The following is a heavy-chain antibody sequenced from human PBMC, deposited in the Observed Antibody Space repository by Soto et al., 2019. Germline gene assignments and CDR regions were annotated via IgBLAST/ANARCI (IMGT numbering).Heavy chain of an antibody. CDR3: ARESSSGRRDRIDY. Sequence: SLRLSCVASGFTFSNHGMHWVRQAPGKGLEWVTVIWYDGTNRFYADSVKGRFTISRDISENTVYLQMDSLRSEDTAVYYCARESSSGRRDRIDYWGQGTLVTVS. J-gene: IGHJ4*02. CDR2: IWYDGTNR. D-gene: IGHD6-19*01. V-gene: IGHV3-33*01. CDR1: GFTFSNHG.